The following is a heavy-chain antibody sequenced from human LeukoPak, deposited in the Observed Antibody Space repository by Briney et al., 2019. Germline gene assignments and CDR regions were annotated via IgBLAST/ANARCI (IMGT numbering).Heavy chain of an antibody. CDR3: ARVRAYYYDSSGIDAFDI. CDR2: IYTSGST. J-gene: IGHJ3*02. V-gene: IGHV4-4*07. D-gene: IGHD3-22*01. CDR1: GGSISSYY. Sequence: SETLSLTCTVSGGSISSYYWSWIRQPAGKGLEWIGRIYTSGSTNYNPSLKSRVTMSVDTSKNQFSLKLSSVTAADTAVYYCARVRAYYYDSSGIDAFDIWGQGTTVTVSS.